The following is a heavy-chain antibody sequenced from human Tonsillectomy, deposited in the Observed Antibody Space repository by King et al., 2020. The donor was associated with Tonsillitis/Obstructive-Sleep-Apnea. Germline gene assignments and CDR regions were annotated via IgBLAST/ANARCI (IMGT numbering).Heavy chain of an antibody. J-gene: IGHJ6*03. CDR3: TSCTINEFWSGYSHYYYMDV. D-gene: IGHD3-3*01. V-gene: IGHV3-15*01. Sequence: QLVQSGGDLLKPGGSLRLSCAASGFTFSNAWMSWVRQAPGKGLEWVGRIKSKTDGGTTDYAAPVKERFTISRDDSKTTLYLQINSLKTEDTAVYYCTSCTINEFWSGYSHYYYMDVSGKGTPVTVSS. CDR2: IKSKTDGGTT. CDR1: GFTFSNAW.